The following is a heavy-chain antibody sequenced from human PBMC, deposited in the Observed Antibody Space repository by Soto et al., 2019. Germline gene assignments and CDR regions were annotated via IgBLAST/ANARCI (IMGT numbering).Heavy chain of an antibody. CDR1: GRSISEINSY. D-gene: IGHD5-12*01. CDR3: ARPEGGYGSGYSWFDP. CDR2: IHHTGST. V-gene: IGHV4-39*01. J-gene: IGHJ5*02. Sequence: SETLSLTCTVSGRSISEINSYWGWIRQTPGEGLEWIGTIHHTGSTYYNPSLKSRVIISLDTSKNQFSLKLSSVTAADTALYYCARPEGGYGSGYSWFDPWGQGTRVTVSS.